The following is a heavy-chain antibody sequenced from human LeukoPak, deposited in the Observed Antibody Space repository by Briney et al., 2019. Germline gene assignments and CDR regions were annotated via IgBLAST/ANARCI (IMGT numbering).Heavy chain of an antibody. CDR1: GFTFSSYD. CDR2: IGTAGDT. V-gene: IGHV3-13*01. CDR3: ARGSSYDYVWGSYRSPYYFDY. D-gene: IGHD3-16*02. J-gene: IGHJ4*02. Sequence: RGSLRLSCAASGFTFSSYDMHWVRQATGKGLEWVSAIGTAGDTYYPGSVKGRFTISRENAKNSLYLQMNSLRAGDTAVYYCARGSSYDYVWGSYRSPYYFDYWGQGTLVTVSS.